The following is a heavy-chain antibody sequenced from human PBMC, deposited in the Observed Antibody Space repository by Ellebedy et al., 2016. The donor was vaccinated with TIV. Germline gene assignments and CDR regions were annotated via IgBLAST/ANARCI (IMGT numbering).Heavy chain of an antibody. V-gene: IGHV1-46*01. Sequence: ASVKVSXXASGYTFTSYYIHWVRQAPGQGLEWMGIINPSAGSTSYPQKFQGRVTMTRDTSTSTVYMELNSLRSDDTAVYYCARGGSLLISGSLRWGAWFDPWGQGTLVTVSS. CDR3: ARGGSLLISGSLRWGAWFDP. D-gene: IGHD3-10*01. J-gene: IGHJ5*02. CDR2: INPSAGST. CDR1: GYTFTSYY.